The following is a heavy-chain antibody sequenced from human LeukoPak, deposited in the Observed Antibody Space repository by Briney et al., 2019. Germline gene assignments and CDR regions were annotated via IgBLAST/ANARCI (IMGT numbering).Heavy chain of an antibody. CDR1: GFTFSSYE. CDR3: ARDLPYGISDYPPGI. V-gene: IGHV3-48*03. J-gene: IGHJ4*02. Sequence: GGSLRLSCAASGFTFSSYETNWVRQAPGKGLEWVSYISSRGITIYYADSVRGRFAISRDNAKNSLYLQMNSLRAEDTAVYYCARDLPYGISDYPPGIWGQGTLVTVSS. D-gene: IGHD3-22*01. CDR2: ISSRGITI.